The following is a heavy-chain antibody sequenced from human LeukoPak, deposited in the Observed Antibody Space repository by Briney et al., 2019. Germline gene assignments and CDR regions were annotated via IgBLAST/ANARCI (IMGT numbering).Heavy chain of an antibody. CDR1: GFTFSSYG. Sequence: GGSLRLSCAASGFTFSSYGMHWVRQAPGKGLEWVAVISYDGSNKYYADSVKGRFTISRDNSKNTLYLQMNSLRVEDTAVYYCARGRPHGNDYWGQGTLVTVSS. CDR3: ARGRPHGNDY. CDR2: ISYDGSNK. V-gene: IGHV3-30*03. J-gene: IGHJ4*02. D-gene: IGHD4-23*01.